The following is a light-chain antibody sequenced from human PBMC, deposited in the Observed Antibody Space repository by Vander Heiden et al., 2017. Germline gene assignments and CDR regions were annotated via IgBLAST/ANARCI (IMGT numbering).Light chain of an antibody. V-gene: IGKV1-39*01. J-gene: IGKJ4*01. CDR1: QSISSY. Sequence: DIQMTQSPSSLSASVGDRVTSTCRASQSISSYLNWYQQKPGKAPKLLIYAASSLQSGVPSRFSGSGSGTDFTLTISSLQPEDFATYYCQQIDSNRPLTFGGGTKVEIK. CDR2: AAS. CDR3: QQIDSNRPLT.